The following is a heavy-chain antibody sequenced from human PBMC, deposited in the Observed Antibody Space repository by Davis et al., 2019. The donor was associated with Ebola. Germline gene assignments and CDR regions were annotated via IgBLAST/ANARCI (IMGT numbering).Heavy chain of an antibody. J-gene: IGHJ4*02. CDR2: MNQDGSVK. CDR1: GFTFTTSW. Sequence: GESLKISCAASGFTFTTSWMTWVRQAPGKGLEWVANMNQDGSVKYYVDSVKGRFTIFRDNAQNSVFLQMNSLRADDTAVYFCARISGNWYTSFDSWGQGALVTVSS. V-gene: IGHV3-7*01. CDR3: ARISGNWYTSFDS. D-gene: IGHD6-13*01.